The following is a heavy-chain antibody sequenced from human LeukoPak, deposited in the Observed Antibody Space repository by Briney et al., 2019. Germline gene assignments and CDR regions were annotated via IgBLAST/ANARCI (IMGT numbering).Heavy chain of an antibody. D-gene: IGHD3-10*01. CDR1: GFTFSNAW. Sequence: PGGALRLSCAASGFTFSNAWKSWVRQAPGKGLEWVGRIKSKTDGGKTDYAAPVKGRFTISRDDSKNTLYLQMNSLKTEDTAVYYCTTASGLWFGELNDAFDIWGQGTMVTVSS. CDR2: IKSKTDGGKT. V-gene: IGHV3-15*01. J-gene: IGHJ3*02. CDR3: TTASGLWFGELNDAFDI.